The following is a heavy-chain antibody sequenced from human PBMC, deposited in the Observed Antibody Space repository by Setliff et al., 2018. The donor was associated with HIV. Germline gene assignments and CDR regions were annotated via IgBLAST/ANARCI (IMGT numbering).Heavy chain of an antibody. J-gene: IGHJ4*02. CDR1: GFTFSSYA. V-gene: IGHV3-23*01. Sequence: GGSLRLSCAASGFTFSSYAMTWVRQAPGKGLEWVSSISNNGGKTYYADSEKGRFTISRDNSKTTLYLQMNSLRAADTAAYYCAKDAFPVSNTWYRGIDCWGQGTLVTVSS. CDR2: ISNNGGKT. CDR3: AKDAFPVSNTWYRGIDC. D-gene: IGHD6-13*01.